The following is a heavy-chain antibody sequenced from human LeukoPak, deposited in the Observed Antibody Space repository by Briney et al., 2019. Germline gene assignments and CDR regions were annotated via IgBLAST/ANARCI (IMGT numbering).Heavy chain of an antibody. Sequence: PGGSLRLSCAASGFTLSSYGMHWVRHAPGRGLEWVAVIWYDGSNKYYADSVKGRFTISRDNSKNTLYLQMNSLRAEDTAVYYCAREAGYSSSWPYYYGMDVWGQGTTGTVSS. D-gene: IGHD6-13*01. V-gene: IGHV3-33*01. CDR2: IWYDGSNK. CDR3: AREAGYSSSWPYYYGMDV. J-gene: IGHJ6*01. CDR1: GFTLSSYG.